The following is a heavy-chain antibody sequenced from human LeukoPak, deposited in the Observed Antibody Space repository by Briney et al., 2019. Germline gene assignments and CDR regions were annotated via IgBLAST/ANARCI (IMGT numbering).Heavy chain of an antibody. CDR3: ARGVLRYFDWLLYGAFDI. CDR2: IIPIFGTA. CDR1: GGTFSSYA. J-gene: IGHJ3*02. Sequence: ASVKVSCKASGGTFSSYAISWVRQAPGQGLGWMGGIIPIFGTANYAQKFQGRVTITADESTSTAYMELSSPRSEDTAVYYCARGVLRYFDWLLYGAFDIWGQGTMVTVSS. D-gene: IGHD3-9*01. V-gene: IGHV1-69*13.